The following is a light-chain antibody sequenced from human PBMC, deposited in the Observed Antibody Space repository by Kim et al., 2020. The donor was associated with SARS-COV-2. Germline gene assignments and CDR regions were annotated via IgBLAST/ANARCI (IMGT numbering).Light chain of an antibody. J-gene: IGLJ1*01. CDR2: EGT. CDR1: SSDVGSYNL. CDR3: SSYVGSSPYG. Sequence: QSALTQPASVSGSPGQSITISCTGTSSDVGSYNLFSWYQHHPGKAPKLMIYEGTKRPSGVSNRFSGSKSGNTASLTISGLHAEDEADYYCSSYVGSSPYGFGTGTKVTVL. V-gene: IGLV2-23*01.